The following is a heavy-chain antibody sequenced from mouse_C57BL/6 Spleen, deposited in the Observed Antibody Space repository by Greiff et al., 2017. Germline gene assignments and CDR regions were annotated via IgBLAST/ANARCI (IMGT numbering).Heavy chain of an antibody. CDR1: GYTFTSYW. J-gene: IGHJ3*01. Sequence: VQLQQPGAELVKPGASVKMSCKASGYTFTSYWITWVKQRPGQGLEWIGDIYPGSGSTNYNEKFKSKATLTVDTSSSTAYMQLSSLTSEDSAVYYCARNWDVGAWFAYWGQGTLVTVSA. D-gene: IGHD4-1*01. CDR2: IYPGSGST. V-gene: IGHV1-55*01. CDR3: ARNWDVGAWFAY.